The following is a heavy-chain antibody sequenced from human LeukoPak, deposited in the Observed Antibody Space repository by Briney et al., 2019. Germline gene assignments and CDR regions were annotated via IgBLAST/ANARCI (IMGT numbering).Heavy chain of an antibody. D-gene: IGHD6-13*01. CDR2: IDSSSSTI. CDR1: GFTFSSYS. CDR3: ARGGARSSSYYYYGMDV. V-gene: IGHV3-48*01. Sequence: PGGSLRLSCAASGFTFSSYSMHWVRRAPGRGLEWLSYIDSSSSTIYYADSVKGRFTISRDNAKNSLYLQMNSLRAEDTAVFYCARGGARSSSYYYYGMDVWGLGTTVTVSS. J-gene: IGHJ6*02.